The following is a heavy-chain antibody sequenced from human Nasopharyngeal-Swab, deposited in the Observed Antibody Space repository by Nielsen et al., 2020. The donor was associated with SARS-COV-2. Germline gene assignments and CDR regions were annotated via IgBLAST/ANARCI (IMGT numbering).Heavy chain of an antibody. J-gene: IGHJ4*02. CDR2: ISSSSSYI. V-gene: IGHV3-21*01. D-gene: IGHD3-10*01. CDR1: GFTFSSYS. Sequence: ETLSLTCAASGFTFSSYSMNWVRQAPGKGLGWVSSISSSSSYIYYADSVKGRFTISRDNAKNSLYLQMNSLRAEDTAVYYCARDPGRWVRGVYYWGQGTLVTVSS. CDR3: ARDPGRWVRGVYY.